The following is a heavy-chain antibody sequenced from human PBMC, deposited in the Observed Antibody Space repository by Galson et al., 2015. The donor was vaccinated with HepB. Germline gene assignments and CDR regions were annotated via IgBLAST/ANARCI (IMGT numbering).Heavy chain of an antibody. CDR2: ITYVGSNT. D-gene: IGHD2-2*02. J-gene: IGHJ3*02. CDR1: GFTFSSYA. V-gene: IGHV3-30-3*01. Sequence: SVRLSCEASGFTFSSYAMHWVRQAPGKGLEWVAMITYVGSNTYYADSVKGRVTITRDNSKNTLYMQMNSLRAEDTAVYYCARDNVVYCSSTSCHNAFDIWGQGTMVTVSS. CDR3: ARDNVVYCSSTSCHNAFDI.